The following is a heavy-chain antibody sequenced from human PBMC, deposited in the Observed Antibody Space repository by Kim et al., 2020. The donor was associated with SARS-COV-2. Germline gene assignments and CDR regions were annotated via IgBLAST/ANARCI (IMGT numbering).Heavy chain of an antibody. J-gene: IGHJ4*02. D-gene: IGHD3-22*01. Sequence: VKGRFTIARDKSKNTLYLKMNSLRAEDTAVYYCAKDLGYYYDSSGYFDYWGQGTLVTVSS. V-gene: IGHV3-23*01. CDR3: AKDLGYYYDSSGYFDY.